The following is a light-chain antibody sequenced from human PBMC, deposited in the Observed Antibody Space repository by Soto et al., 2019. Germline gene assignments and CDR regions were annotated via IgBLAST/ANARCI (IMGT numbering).Light chain of an antibody. CDR1: QSVSSSY. CDR2: GAS. J-gene: IGKJ3*01. CDR3: QQYGSSLFT. Sequence: EIVLTQSPGTLSLSPGERATLSCRASQSVSSSYLAWYQQKPGQAPRLLIYGASSRATGIPDRFSGSGSGTDFTLTISRLEPEDFAVYYCQQYGSSLFTFGTGPKVDIK. V-gene: IGKV3-20*01.